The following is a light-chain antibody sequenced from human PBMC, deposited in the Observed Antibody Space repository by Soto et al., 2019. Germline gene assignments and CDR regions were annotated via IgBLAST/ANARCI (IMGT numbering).Light chain of an antibody. CDR2: NNN. V-gene: IGLV1-40*01. CDR1: SSNIGAGYD. J-gene: IGLJ2*01. Sequence: QSVLTQPPSVSVAPGQRVTISCTGSSSNIGAGYDVHWYQQLPGTAPKLLIYNNNNRPSGVPDRFSGSKSVTSASLAITGLQADDEADYYCQSYDSSLSGVVFGGGTQLTVL. CDR3: QSYDSSLSGVV.